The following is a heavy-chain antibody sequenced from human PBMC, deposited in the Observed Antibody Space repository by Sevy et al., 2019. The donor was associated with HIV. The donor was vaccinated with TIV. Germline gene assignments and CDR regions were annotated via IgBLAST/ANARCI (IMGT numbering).Heavy chain of an antibody. J-gene: IGHJ4*02. V-gene: IGHV3-7*03. D-gene: IGHD6-25*01. CDR1: GFTFSSYW. CDR3: AREGYSNGFDY. Sequence: GGSLRLSCAASGFTFSSYWMNWVRQAPEKGLEWVANIKHDGSEKSYVDSVKGRFTISTDNAKNSLYLQMNSLRAEDTAVYYCAREGYSNGFDYWGQGTLVTVSS. CDR2: IKHDGSEK.